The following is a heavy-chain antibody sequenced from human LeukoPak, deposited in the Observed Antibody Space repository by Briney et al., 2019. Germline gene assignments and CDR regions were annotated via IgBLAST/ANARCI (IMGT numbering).Heavy chain of an antibody. CDR2: INPSGGST. CDR1: GYTFTSYY. Sequence: ASVKVSCKASGYTFTSYYMHWVRQAPGQGLEWMGIINPSGGSTSYAQKFQGRVTMTRDMSTSTVYMELSSLRSEDTAVYYCARLRSLGYDSSGNYYFDYWGQGTLVTVSS. J-gene: IGHJ4*02. V-gene: IGHV1-46*01. CDR3: ARLRSLGYDSSGNYYFDY. D-gene: IGHD3-22*01.